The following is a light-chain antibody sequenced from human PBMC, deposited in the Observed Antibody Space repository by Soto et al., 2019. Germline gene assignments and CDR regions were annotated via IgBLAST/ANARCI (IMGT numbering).Light chain of an antibody. CDR2: GAS. CDR3: QQYGNSPAGT. J-gene: IGKJ1*01. Sequence: EIVLTQSPGTLSLSPGERATLSCRASQSVSSSFLAWYQQKPGQAPRLLIYGASSRATGIPDRFSGSGSETDFTLTISRLEPEDFAVYYCQQYGNSPAGTFGQGTKVEIK. CDR1: QSVSSSF. V-gene: IGKV3-20*01.